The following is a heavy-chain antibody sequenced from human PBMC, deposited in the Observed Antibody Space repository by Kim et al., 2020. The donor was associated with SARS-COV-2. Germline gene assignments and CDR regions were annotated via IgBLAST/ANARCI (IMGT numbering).Heavy chain of an antibody. CDR2: ISWNSGSI. D-gene: IGHD3-10*01. V-gene: IGHV3-9*01. CDR1: GFTFDDYA. J-gene: IGHJ6*02. Sequence: GGSLRLSCAASGFTFDDYAMHWVRQAPGKGLEWVSGISWNSGSIGYADSVKGRFTISRDNAKNSLYLQMNSLRAEDTALYYCAKDRGVSYYGSGRYYYYGMDVWGQGTTVTVSS. CDR3: AKDRGVSYYGSGRYYYYGMDV.